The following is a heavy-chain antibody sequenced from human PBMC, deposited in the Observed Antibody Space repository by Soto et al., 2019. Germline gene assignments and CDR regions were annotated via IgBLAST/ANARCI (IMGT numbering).Heavy chain of an antibody. J-gene: IGHJ4*02. CDR3: AKEPRSFSSGWTLFDH. CDR2: ISYDGSNK. V-gene: IGHV3-30*18. CDR1: GFTFSSYG. D-gene: IGHD6-19*01. Sequence: QVQLVESGGGVVQPGRSLRLSCAASGFTFSSYGMHWVRQAPGKGLEWVAVISYDGSNKYYADSVKGRFTISRDNSKNTLYLQMNSLRAEDMAVYYSAKEPRSFSSGWTLFDHWGQGTLVTVSS.